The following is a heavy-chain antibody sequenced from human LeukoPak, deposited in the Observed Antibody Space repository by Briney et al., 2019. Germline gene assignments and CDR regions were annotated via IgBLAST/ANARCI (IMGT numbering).Heavy chain of an antibody. CDR1: GYSFTSYW. V-gene: IGHV5-10-1*01. J-gene: IGHJ3*02. D-gene: IGHD6-13*01. Sequence: GESLKISCKGSGYSFTSYWISWVRQMPGKGLEWMGRIDPSGSYTNYSPSFQGHVTISADKSISTAYLQWSSLKASDTAMYYCARALGAAGSPDAFDIWGQGTMVTVSS. CDR2: IDPSGSYT. CDR3: ARALGAAGSPDAFDI.